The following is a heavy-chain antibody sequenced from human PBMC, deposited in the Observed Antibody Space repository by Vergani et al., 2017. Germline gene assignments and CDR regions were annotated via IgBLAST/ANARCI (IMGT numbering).Heavy chain of an antibody. Sequence: EVQLVESGGGLVKPGGSLRLSCAASGFTFSSYSMNWVRQAPGKGLEWVSSISSSSSYIYYADSVKGRFTISRDNAKNSLYLQMNSLRAEDTAVYYCARTIIGLNAFDIWGQGRMVTVSS. V-gene: IGHV3-21*01. CDR1: GFTFSSYS. CDR2: ISSSSSYI. J-gene: IGHJ3*02. CDR3: ARTIIGLNAFDI. D-gene: IGHD5-24*01.